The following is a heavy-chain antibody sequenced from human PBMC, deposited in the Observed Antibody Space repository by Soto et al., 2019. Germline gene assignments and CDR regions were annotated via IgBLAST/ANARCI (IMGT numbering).Heavy chain of an antibody. V-gene: IGHV1-24*01. J-gene: IGHJ4*02. Sequence: GSSAKFSCKVSGYTRTELSMPWVRPAPIKGLEWMEGFDPDAAETISAQKFKSRVTMTEDTTTDTAYMELSSLRSEDTAVNYCAPSCPHRIIVYSGQRTPVTV. CDR1: GYTRTELS. CDR2: FDPDAAET. CDR3: APSCPHRIIVY.